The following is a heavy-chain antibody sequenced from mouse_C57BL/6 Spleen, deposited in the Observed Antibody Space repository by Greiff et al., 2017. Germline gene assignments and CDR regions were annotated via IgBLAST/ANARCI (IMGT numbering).Heavy chain of an antibody. CDR1: GYTFTSYW. J-gene: IGHJ3*01. D-gene: IGHD2-4*01. CDR2: IDPSDSYT. V-gene: IGHV1-69*01. Sequence: VQLQQPGAELVMPGASVKLSCKASGYTFTSYWMHWVKQRPGQGLEWIGEIDPSDSYTNYNQKFKGKSTLTVDKSSSPAYMQLSSLTAEDSAVYYCASGIYYDYAFAYWGQGTLVTVSA. CDR3: ASGIYYDYAFAY.